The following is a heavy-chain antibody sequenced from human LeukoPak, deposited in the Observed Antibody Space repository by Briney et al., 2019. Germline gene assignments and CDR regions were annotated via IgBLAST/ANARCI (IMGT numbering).Heavy chain of an antibody. J-gene: IGHJ4*02. CDR3: AKRGPIYSSTPGNYFDY. V-gene: IGHV3-23*01. Sequence: GGSLRLSCVASGFTFRNCGMTWVRQAPGKGLEWVSTISGSDDGTYYADSVRGRFTISRDNSKNTLYLQMKALRDEDTATYYCAKRGPIYSSTPGNYFDYWGQGALVTVSS. D-gene: IGHD3-10*01. CDR1: GFTFRNCG. CDR2: ISGSDDGT.